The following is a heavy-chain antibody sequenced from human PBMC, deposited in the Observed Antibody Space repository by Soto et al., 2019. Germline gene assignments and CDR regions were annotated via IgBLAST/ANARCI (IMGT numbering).Heavy chain of an antibody. CDR3: AREVEERLDY. Sequence: QVQLVESGGGVVQPGRSLRLSCAASGFTFSSYAMHWVRQAPGKGLEWVAVISYDGSNKYYADSVKGRFTISRDNSKNTLYLQRNSLRAEYTAVYYCAREVEERLDYWGQGTLVTVSS. CDR1: GFTFSSYA. V-gene: IGHV3-30-3*01. CDR2: ISYDGSNK. J-gene: IGHJ4*02. D-gene: IGHD6-25*01.